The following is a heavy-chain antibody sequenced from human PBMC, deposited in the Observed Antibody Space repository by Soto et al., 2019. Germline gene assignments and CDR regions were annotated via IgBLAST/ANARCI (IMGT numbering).Heavy chain of an antibody. CDR3: EREVSPGSSSLYLEAFEI. V-gene: IGHV3-7*05. CDR1: GCSFGSRW. Sequence: EVQLVESGGDLVQPGGSLRLSCAASGCSFGSRWMTWVRQAPGKGLEWVANIKKDGSKINYLDSVRGRFTVSNDHAKNSLDLEMNSRGAEDTALEYGEREVSPGSSSLYLEAFEIWGQGTMVTVSA. D-gene: IGHD6-13*01. CDR2: IKKDGSKI. J-gene: IGHJ3*02.